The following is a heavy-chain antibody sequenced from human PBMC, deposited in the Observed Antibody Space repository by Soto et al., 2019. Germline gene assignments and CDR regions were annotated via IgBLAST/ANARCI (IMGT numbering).Heavy chain of an antibody. CDR2: ISSGSTYI. Sequence: EVQLVESGGGLVKPGGSLRLSCAASGFTFSTYSMNWVRQAPGKGLEWVSSISSGSTYIYYADSVKGRFTISRDNAKNSLFLQMNSLRSEDTAVYYCAGVWEGLPDSWGQGTLVTVSS. J-gene: IGHJ4*02. D-gene: IGHD1-26*01. CDR1: GFTFSTYS. CDR3: AGVWEGLPDS. V-gene: IGHV3-21*01.